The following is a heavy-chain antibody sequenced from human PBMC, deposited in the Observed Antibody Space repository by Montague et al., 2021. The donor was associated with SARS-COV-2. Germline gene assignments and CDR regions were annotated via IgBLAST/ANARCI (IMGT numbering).Heavy chain of an antibody. Sequence: SLRLSCAASGFTFSGYAMSWVRQAPGKGLEWVSGIRGSGSSTNYADSVKGQFTISRDNSKNTLYLQMNSLRAEDTAVYYCARYWGTHLGENWFDPWGQGTLVTVSS. CDR3: ARYWGTHLGENWFDP. V-gene: IGHV3-23*01. D-gene: IGHD2-21*01. CDR2: IRGSGSST. CDR1: GFTFSGYA. J-gene: IGHJ5*02.